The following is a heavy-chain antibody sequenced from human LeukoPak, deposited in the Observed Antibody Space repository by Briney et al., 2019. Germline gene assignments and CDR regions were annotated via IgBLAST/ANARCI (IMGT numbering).Heavy chain of an antibody. Sequence: GGSLRLSCAVSEFSFSRFGMTWVRQAPGKGLEWVSSISSSSSDIYYVDSVKGRFTISRDNSKNSLYLQMNSLRAEDTAAYYCATGYSGYHSNYYYMDVWGKGTTVTVSS. CDR2: ISSSSSDI. CDR3: ATGYSGYHSNYYYMDV. D-gene: IGHD5-12*01. V-gene: IGHV3-21*01. CDR1: EFSFSRFG. J-gene: IGHJ6*03.